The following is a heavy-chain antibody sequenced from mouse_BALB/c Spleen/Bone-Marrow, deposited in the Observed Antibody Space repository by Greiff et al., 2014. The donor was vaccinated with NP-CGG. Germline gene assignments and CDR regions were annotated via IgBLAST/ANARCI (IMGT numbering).Heavy chain of an antibody. CDR3: ARSGERYGAMDY. J-gene: IGHJ4*01. Sequence: EVQGVESGGGLVKLGGSLKLSCAASGFTFSDYYMYWVRQTPEKRLEWVATISDSGGYTYYPDSVWGRFTISRDNAKNNLYLQMSSLKSEDTAMYYCARSGERYGAMDYWGQGTSVTVFS. D-gene: IGHD2-10*02. CDR1: GFTFSDYY. V-gene: IGHV5-4*02. CDR2: ISDSGGYT.